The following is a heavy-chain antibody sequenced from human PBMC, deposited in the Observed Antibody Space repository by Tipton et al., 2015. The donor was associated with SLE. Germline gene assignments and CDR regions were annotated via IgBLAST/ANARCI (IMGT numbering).Heavy chain of an antibody. J-gene: IGHJ4*02. CDR3: VRLRSKVLIDY. D-gene: IGHD2-8*01. Sequence: TLSLTCTVSGGSGSSGSYYWAWIRQPPGKGPEWIGTIYYSGSTYYYPSLKSRITISVDTSKNQFSLEVRSVTAADTAVYYCVRLRSKVLIDYWGQGTLVTVSS. CDR2: IYYSGST. CDR1: GGSGSSGSYY. V-gene: IGHV4-39*07.